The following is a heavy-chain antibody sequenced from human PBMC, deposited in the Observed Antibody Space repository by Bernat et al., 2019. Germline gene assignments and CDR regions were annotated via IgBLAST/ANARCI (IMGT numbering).Heavy chain of an antibody. J-gene: IGHJ4*02. CDR2: IWHDGSNE. CDR3: AREHIVGSTRGFDY. V-gene: IGHV3-33*01. Sequence: QVQLVESGGGVVQPGRSLRLSCAASGFTFSDNGMHWVRQAPGKGLEWVAVIWHDGSNENYAESVKGRINISRDNSESKLYLQMNRLRAEDAALYYWAREHIVGSTRGFDYWGQGTLVTVSS. D-gene: IGHD1-26*01. CDR1: GFTFSDNG.